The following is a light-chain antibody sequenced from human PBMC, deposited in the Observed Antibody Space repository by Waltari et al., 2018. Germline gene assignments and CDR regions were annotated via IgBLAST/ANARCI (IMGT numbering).Light chain of an antibody. V-gene: IGKV4-1*01. J-gene: IGKJ4*01. CDR2: GAA. Sequence: DIVMTQSPDALAVSLGERAAINCKSSQSVVFNSNNKNYIAWYQKKPGQPPKLLIYGAATRDDGVPDRFSGSGSEPDFTLTLSSLQPEDVAVYYCRQYHNVPVTFGGGTKVEIQ. CDR3: RQYHNVPVT. CDR1: QSVVFNSNNKNY.